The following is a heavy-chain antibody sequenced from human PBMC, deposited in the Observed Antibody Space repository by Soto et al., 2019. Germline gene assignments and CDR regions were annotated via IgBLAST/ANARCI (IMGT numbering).Heavy chain of an antibody. V-gene: IGHV1-18*01. J-gene: IGHJ4*02. CDR1: GYTFTSYG. Sequence: QVQLVQSGAEVKKPGASVKVSCKASGYTFTSYGISWVRQAPGQGLEGMGWISAYNGNTNYAQKLQGRVTMTTDTSTSTAYMELRSLRSDDTAVYYCARDLDEAGFLSYFAYWGQGTLVTVSS. D-gene: IGHD6-19*01. CDR2: ISAYNGNT. CDR3: ARDLDEAGFLSYFAY.